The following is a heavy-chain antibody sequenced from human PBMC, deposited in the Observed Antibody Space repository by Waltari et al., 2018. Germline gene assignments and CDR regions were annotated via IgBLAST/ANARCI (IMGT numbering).Heavy chain of an antibody. CDR1: GDNVSRNGAA. CDR3: AIGRDSAFDV. D-gene: IGHD3-10*01. Sequence: QLQLRQSGPGLMKPSQTLSLTCAISGDNVSRNGAAWNWIRQSPSRGLEWLGRAYYRSTWSNDYAVSVKGRITIYPDTSKNQFSLQLNSVTPEDTAVYYCAIGRDSAFDVWGQGTLVTVSS. CDR2: AYYRSTWSN. J-gene: IGHJ3*01. V-gene: IGHV6-1*01.